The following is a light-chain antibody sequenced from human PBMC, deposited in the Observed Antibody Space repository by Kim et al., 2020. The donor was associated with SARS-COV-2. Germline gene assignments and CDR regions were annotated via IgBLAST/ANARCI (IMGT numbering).Light chain of an antibody. Sequence: SPGERATRSCRASQSGSSSYLAWYQQKPGEAPRLLIYGASSRATGIPDRFSGSGSGTDFTLTISRLEPEDFAVYYCQQYGSSPPYTFGQGTKLEI. J-gene: IGKJ2*01. CDR3: QQYGSSPPYT. V-gene: IGKV3-20*01. CDR1: QSGSSSY. CDR2: GAS.